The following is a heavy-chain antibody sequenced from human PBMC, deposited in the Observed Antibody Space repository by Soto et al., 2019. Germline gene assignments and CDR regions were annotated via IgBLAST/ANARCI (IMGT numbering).Heavy chain of an antibody. Sequence: QVQLVQSGAEVKTPGSSVKVSCEASGGTFNSYSINWVRQSPGQGLEWMGRIIPMFGTTDYAKRFQGRVTFTADESTNTASMEVTNLTSEDTAVYYCASAAVLTFTRFYDVDVWGQGTTVTVSS. J-gene: IGHJ6*02. CDR2: IIPMFGTT. V-gene: IGHV1-69*18. CDR3: ASAAVLTFTRFYDVDV. D-gene: IGHD6-13*01. CDR1: GGTFNSYS.